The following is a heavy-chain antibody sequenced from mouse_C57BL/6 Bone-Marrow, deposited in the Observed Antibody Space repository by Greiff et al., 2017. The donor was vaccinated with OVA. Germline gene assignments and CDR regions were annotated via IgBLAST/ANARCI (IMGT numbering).Heavy chain of an antibody. CDR3: ARGYYGSSYEYFDV. Sequence: EVKLMESGGGLVKPGGSLKLSCAASGFTFSDYGMHWVRQAPEKGLEWVAYISSGSSTIYYADTVKGRFTISRDNAKNTLFLQMTSLRSEDTAMYYCARGYYGSSYEYFDVWGTGTTVTVSS. V-gene: IGHV5-17*01. D-gene: IGHD1-1*01. CDR2: ISSGSSTI. CDR1: GFTFSDYG. J-gene: IGHJ1*03.